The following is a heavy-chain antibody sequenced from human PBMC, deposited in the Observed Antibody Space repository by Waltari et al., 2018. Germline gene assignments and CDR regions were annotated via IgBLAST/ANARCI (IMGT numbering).Heavy chain of an antibody. V-gene: IGHV1-3*01. D-gene: IGHD6-13*01. Sequence: QVQLVQSGAEVKKPGASVKVSCRASGYPFTSYAMHWVRQAPGQRLEWMGWINAGNGNTKYSQKFQGRVTITRDTSASTAYMELSSLRSEDTAVYYCARGLYSSSWTFDYWGQGTLVTVSS. J-gene: IGHJ4*02. CDR3: ARGLYSSSWTFDY. CDR2: INAGNGNT. CDR1: GYPFTSYA.